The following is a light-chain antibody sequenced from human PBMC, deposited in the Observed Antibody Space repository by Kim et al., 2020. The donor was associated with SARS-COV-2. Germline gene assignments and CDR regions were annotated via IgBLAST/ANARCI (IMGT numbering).Light chain of an antibody. CDR1: QTVLYNSNNKNY. Sequence: RATLNCKSSQTVLYNSNNKNYLAWYQQKPGQAPKLHIYWASIRESGVSDRFSGSGSETDFTLTISSLQAEDVAVYYCQQYYSTPPSFGQGTKLEIK. V-gene: IGKV4-1*01. CDR2: WAS. J-gene: IGKJ2*03. CDR3: QQYYSTPPS.